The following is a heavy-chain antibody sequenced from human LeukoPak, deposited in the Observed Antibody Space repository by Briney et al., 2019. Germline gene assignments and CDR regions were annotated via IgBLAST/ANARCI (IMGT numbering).Heavy chain of an antibody. CDR2: ISAYNGNT. D-gene: IGHD1-14*01. J-gene: IGHJ6*03. CDR3: ARALSIPDDGPERPGAYYMDV. V-gene: IGHV1-18*01. CDR1: GYTLTSYG. Sequence: WASVKVSCKASGYTLTSYGISWVRQAPGQGLEWMGWISAYNGNTNYAQKLQGRVTMTTDTSTSTAYMELRSLRSDDTAVYYCARALSIPDDGPERPGAYYMDVWGKGTTVTVSS.